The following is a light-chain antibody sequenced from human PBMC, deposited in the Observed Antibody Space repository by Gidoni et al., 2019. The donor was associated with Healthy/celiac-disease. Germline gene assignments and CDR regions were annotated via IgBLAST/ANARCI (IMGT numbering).Light chain of an antibody. CDR1: QSVSSSY. V-gene: IGKV3D-7*01. CDR3: QQDYNSWT. Sequence: EIVMTPSPATLSLSPGERATLSCRASQSVSSSYLSWYQQKPGQAPRLLIYGASTRAAGIPARFSGSGSGTDFTLTISSLQPEDFAVYYCQQDYNSWTFGQGTKVEIK. J-gene: IGKJ1*01. CDR2: GAS.